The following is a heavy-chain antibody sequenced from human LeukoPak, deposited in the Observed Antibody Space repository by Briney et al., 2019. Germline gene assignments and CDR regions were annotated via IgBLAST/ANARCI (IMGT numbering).Heavy chain of an antibody. CDR2: ISAYNGNT. J-gene: IGHJ3*02. Sequence: ASVKVSCRASGYTFTSYGISWVRQAPGQGLEWMGWISAYNGNTNYAQKLQGRVTMTTDTSTSTAYMELRSLRSDDTAVYYCARDFPYSSSLDAFDIWGQGTMVTVSS. V-gene: IGHV1-18*01. CDR1: GYTFTSYG. CDR3: ARDFPYSSSLDAFDI. D-gene: IGHD6-13*01.